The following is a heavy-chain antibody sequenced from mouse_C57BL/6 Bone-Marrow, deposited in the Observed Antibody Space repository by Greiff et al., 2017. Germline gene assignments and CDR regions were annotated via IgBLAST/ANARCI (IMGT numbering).Heavy chain of an antibody. D-gene: IGHD2-14*01. CDR3: ARGSYDFDY. CDR1: GFTFSDYY. Sequence: EVKLQESEGGLVQPGRSMKLSCTVSGFTFSDYYMSWVRQAPEKGLEWVANINYDGSSTYYLDSLKSRFIISRDNAKNILYLQMSSLNSEDTATYYCARGSYDFDYWDQGTTLAVTS. CDR2: INYDGSST. V-gene: IGHV5-16*01. J-gene: IGHJ2*01.